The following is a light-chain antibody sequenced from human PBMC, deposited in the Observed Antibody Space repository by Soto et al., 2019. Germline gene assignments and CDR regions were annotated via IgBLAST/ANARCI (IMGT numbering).Light chain of an antibody. V-gene: IGKV1-17*01. Sequence: DIQMTQSPSSLSASVGDRATLTCRASQAIRDDLAWYQQKPGKAPERLIYVASSLQSGVPSRFSGSGSGTEFSLAITSLQPEDFATYYCLQYYSYPQTFGQGSKADIK. CDR2: VAS. J-gene: IGKJ1*01. CDR3: LQYYSYPQT. CDR1: QAIRDD.